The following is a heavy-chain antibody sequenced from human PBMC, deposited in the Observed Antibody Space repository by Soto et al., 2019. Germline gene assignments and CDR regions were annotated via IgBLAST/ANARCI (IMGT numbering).Heavy chain of an antibody. D-gene: IGHD2-15*01. CDR1: GGSVNSGSYY. CDR3: ARGGTVVNGFDY. J-gene: IGHJ4*02. V-gene: IGHV4-61*01. CDR2: IYYSGST. Sequence: SETLSLTCTVSGGSVNSGSYYWSWIRQPPGKGLEWIGYIYYSGSTNYNPSLKSRVTISVDTSKNQFSLKLSSVTPADTAVYYCARGGTVVNGFDYWGQGTLVTVS.